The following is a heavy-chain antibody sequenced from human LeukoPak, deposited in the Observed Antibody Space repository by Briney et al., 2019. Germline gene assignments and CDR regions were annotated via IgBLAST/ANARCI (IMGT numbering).Heavy chain of an antibody. Sequence: SVTLSLTCTVSGGSISSYYWSWIRQPAGKGLEWIGRIYTSGSTNYNPSLKSGVTMSVDTSKNQFSLKLSSVTAADTAVYYCAREVAAAGTLLYDYWGQGTLVTVSS. J-gene: IGHJ4*02. CDR1: GGSISSYY. D-gene: IGHD6-13*01. CDR3: AREVAAAGTLLYDY. V-gene: IGHV4-4*07. CDR2: IYTSGST.